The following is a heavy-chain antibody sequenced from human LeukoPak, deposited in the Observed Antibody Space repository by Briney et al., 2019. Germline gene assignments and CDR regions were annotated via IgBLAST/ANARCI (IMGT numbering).Heavy chain of an antibody. Sequence: ASVKVSCKASGYTFTSYYMHWVRQAPGQGLEWMGIINPSGGSTSYAQKFQGRVTMTRDMSTSTVYMELSSLRSEDTAVYYCARSRYYDILTGSMYYYYMDVWGKGTTVTISS. J-gene: IGHJ6*03. CDR1: GYTFTSYY. CDR3: ARSRYYDILTGSMYYYYMDV. V-gene: IGHV1-46*01. CDR2: INPSGGST. D-gene: IGHD3-9*01.